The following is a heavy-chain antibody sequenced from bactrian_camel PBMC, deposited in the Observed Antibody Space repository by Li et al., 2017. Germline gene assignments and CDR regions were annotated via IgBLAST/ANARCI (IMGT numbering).Heavy chain of an antibody. CDR2: IYTRGLIA. CDR1: GDRPGNRC. CDR3: AAGPAGDYCYTLGDARCFDY. Sequence: HVQLVESGGGSVEAGGSLRLSCTLSGDRPGNRCVAWFRQRPGNEREGVVGIYTRGLIAYLSDSVKGRFVISRDNAKNTLYLQINSLKPEDAAMYYCAAGPAGDYCYTLGDARCFDYWGQGTQVTVS. D-gene: IGHD2*01. V-gene: IGHV3S6*01. J-gene: IGHJ6*01.